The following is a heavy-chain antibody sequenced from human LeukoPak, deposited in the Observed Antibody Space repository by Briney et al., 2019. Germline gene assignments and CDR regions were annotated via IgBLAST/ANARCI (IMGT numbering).Heavy chain of an antibody. Sequence: PGGSLRLSCAASGFTFYSYHMNRDRPAPGKGLVGGLYLSSSSSSMYNAYSVKVRFTISRDNAKSSLYLQMNSLRDEDTAVYYCARDRQEYSSSWAVRYFDYWGQGALVTVSS. V-gene: IGHV3-48*02. J-gene: IGHJ4*02. CDR3: ARDRQEYSSSWAVRYFDY. D-gene: IGHD6-13*01. CDR1: GFTFYSYH. CDR2: LSSSSSSM.